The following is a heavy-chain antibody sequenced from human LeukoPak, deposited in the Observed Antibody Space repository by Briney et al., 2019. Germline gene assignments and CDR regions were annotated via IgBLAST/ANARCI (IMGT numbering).Heavy chain of an antibody. CDR1: GFTFSNYG. Sequence: GRSLRLSCAASGFTFSNYGMHWVRQAPGKGLEWVTIIWYDGSKNYYVDSVKGRFTISRDNSKNTLYLQMNSLRAEDTAVYYCAKGAVDTAMVDYYYYYGMDVWGKGTTVTVSS. D-gene: IGHD5-18*01. CDR3: AKGAVDTAMVDYYYYYGMDV. J-gene: IGHJ6*04. CDR2: IWYDGSKN. V-gene: IGHV3-33*06.